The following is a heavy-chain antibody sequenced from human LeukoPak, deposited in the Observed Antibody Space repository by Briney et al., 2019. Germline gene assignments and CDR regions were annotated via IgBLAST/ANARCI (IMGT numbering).Heavy chain of an antibody. CDR2: IRYDGSNK. J-gene: IGHJ4*02. Sequence: GGSLRLSCAASGFTFSSYGMHWVRQAPGKGLEWVAFIRYDGSNKYYADSVKGRFTISRDNSKNTLYLQMNSLRAEDTAVYYCAKGGLNPIVLMVYAIHGDYFDYWGQGTLVTVSS. CDR1: GFTFSSYG. D-gene: IGHD2-8*01. CDR3: AKGGLNPIVLMVYAIHGDYFDY. V-gene: IGHV3-30*02.